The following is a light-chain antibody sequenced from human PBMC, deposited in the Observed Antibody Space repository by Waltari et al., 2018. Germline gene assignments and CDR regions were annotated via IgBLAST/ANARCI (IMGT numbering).Light chain of an antibody. CDR3: QSYDSSLSGLVV. J-gene: IGLJ2*01. V-gene: IGLV1-40*01. CDR1: SSNIGAPYN. CDR2: RNN. Sequence: QSVLTQPPSVSGAPGQRVTISCTGSSSNIGAPYNVHWYQQLPGTAPKLLIYRNNNRPPGVPDRFSGPKSDPPAYLAITGLQAEDEADYYCQSYDSSLSGLVVFGGGTKLTVL.